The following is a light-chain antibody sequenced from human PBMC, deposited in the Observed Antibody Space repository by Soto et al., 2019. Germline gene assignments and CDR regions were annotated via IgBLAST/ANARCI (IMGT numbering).Light chain of an antibody. CDR2: EVR. V-gene: IGLV2-14*01. J-gene: IGLJ1*01. CDR1: SSDVGGHDY. Sequence: QSVLTQPASVSGSPGQSITISCTGTSSDVGGHDYVSWYQQHPGKAPKLIIYEVRNRPSGVSNRFSGSKSGNTASLTISGLQDEDEADYYCSSYSSTTLVFGTGTKVTAL. CDR3: SSYSSTTLV.